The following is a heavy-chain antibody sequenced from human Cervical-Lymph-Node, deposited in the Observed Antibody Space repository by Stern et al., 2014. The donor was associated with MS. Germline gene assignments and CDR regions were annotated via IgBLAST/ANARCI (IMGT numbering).Heavy chain of an antibody. CDR3: ASVHYGCLNH. J-gene: IGHJ5*02. CDR2: ISGDGEIL. D-gene: IGHD3-10*01. CDR1: GLNFNIQY. V-gene: IGHV3-11*01. Sequence: QVQLVESGGGLVKPGGSVRLSCAASGLNFNIQYMSWIRQAPGKALEWVSYISGDGEILYHADSVKGRFTISRDNAKNSVYLQVNSLRVEDTAVYYCASVHYGCLNHWGQGTLLTVSP.